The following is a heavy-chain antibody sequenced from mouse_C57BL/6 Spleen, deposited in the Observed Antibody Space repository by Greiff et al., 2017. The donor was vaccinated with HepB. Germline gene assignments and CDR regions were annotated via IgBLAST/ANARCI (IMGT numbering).Heavy chain of an antibody. D-gene: IGHD2-1*01. CDR2: INPNNGGT. CDR3: ARSGAYGNFAWFAY. V-gene: IGHV1-26*01. CDR1: GYTFTDYY. J-gene: IGHJ3*01. Sequence: VQLQQSGPELVKPGASVKISCKASGYTFTDYYMNWVKQSHGKSLEWIGDINPNNGGTSYNQKFKGKATLTVDKSSSTAYMELRSLTSEDSAVYYCARSGAYGNFAWFAYWGQGTLVTVSA.